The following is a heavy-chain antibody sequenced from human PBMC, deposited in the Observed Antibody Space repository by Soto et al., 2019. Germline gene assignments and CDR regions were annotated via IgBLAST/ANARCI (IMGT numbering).Heavy chain of an antibody. V-gene: IGHV1-69*06. CDR3: ARRDSGGFYRFFDS. CDR2: TGSGTGPG. D-gene: IGHD2-15*01. CDR1: GGSLSTNP. J-gene: IGHJ4*02. Sequence: SVKVSCKASGGSLSTNPISWVRQAPGQGLEWMGGTGSGTGPGDHAQKFQGRLTVTADKSTSTVYMELTNLSSEDTAVYYCARRDSGGFYRFFDSWGQGTLVTVSS.